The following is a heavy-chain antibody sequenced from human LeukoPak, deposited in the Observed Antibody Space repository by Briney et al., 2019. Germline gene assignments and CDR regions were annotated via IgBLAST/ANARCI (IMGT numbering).Heavy chain of an antibody. CDR3: ARAGPRGFGEFPFDY. CDR1: GGTFSTYP. CDR2: IIPIIGIA. Sequence: SVKVSCKASGGTFSTYPISWVRQAPGQGLEWMGRIIPIIGIANYAQKFQDRVTITADTSTSTAYIELSSLTYDDTAVYYCARAGPRGFGEFPFDYWGQGTLVTVSS. D-gene: IGHD3-10*01. V-gene: IGHV1-69*04. J-gene: IGHJ4*02.